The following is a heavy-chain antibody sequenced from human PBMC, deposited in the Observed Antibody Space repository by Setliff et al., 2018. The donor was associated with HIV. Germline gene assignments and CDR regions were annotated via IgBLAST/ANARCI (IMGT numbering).Heavy chain of an antibody. CDR1: GGSISSHY. CDR2: IYTSGST. Sequence: PSETLSLTCTVSGGSISSHYWSWIRQPPGKGLEWIGHIYTSGSTNYNPSLKSRVTMSVGTSKNQFSLKLSSVTAADTAVYYCARDGEIGPDFWGQGTLVTVSS. V-gene: IGHV4-4*07. D-gene: IGHD3-3*01. J-gene: IGHJ4*02. CDR3: ARDGEIGPDF.